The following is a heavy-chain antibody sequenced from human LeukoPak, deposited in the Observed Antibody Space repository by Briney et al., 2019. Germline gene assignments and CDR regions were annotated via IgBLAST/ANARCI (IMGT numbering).Heavy chain of an antibody. CDR2: IYYSGST. Sequence: PSETLSLTCTVSGGSISSSSYYWGWIRQPPGKGLEWIVSIYYSGSTYYDPSLKSRVTISVDTSKNQFSLKLSFVTAADTAVYYCARRLGYDSSGYPVCWFDPWGQGTLVTVSS. J-gene: IGHJ5*02. CDR3: ARRLGYDSSGYPVCWFDP. D-gene: IGHD3-22*01. V-gene: IGHV4-39*01. CDR1: GGSISSSSYY.